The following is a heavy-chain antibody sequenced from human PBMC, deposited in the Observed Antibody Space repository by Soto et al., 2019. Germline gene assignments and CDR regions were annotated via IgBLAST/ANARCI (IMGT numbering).Heavy chain of an antibody. V-gene: IGHV3-7*01. CDR2: IKEDGSEE. CDR3: TRDTSVSTSRGYFDC. Sequence: GGSLRLSCAASGFIFGNSWMSWVRQAPGKGLEWVAHIKEDGSEEYYVDSVKGRFTISRDNAENSLYLQMNSLRAEDTAVYYCTRDTSVSTSRGYFDCWGQGTLVTVSS. D-gene: IGHD2-2*01. J-gene: IGHJ4*02. CDR1: GFIFGNSW.